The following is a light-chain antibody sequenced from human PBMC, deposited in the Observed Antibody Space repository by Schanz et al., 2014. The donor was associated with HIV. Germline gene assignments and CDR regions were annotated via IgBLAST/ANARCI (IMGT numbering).Light chain of an antibody. CDR2: AAS. CDR3: QQYSSHSPFT. Sequence: DIQLSQSPSFLSASVGDRVTVTCRASQDISTYLAWYQQKPGKAPNLLIYAASTLHTGVPLRFSGSGSGTDFTLTINGLQPDDFATYFCQQYSSHSPFTFGQGTKLEI. J-gene: IGKJ2*01. CDR1: QDISTY. V-gene: IGKV1-9*01.